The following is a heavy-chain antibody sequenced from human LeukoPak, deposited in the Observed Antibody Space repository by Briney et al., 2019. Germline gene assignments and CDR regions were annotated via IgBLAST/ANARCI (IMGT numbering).Heavy chain of an antibody. CDR3: ARGYCSSTSCHGRGPNWFDP. J-gene: IGHJ5*02. D-gene: IGHD2-2*01. V-gene: IGHV3-33*01. CDR2: IWYDGSNK. Sequence: GRSLRLSCAASGFTFSSYGMHWVRQAPGKGLEWVAVIWYDGSNKYYADSVKGRFTISRDNSKNTLYLQMNSLRAEDTAVYYCARGYCSSTSCHGRGPNWFDPWGQGTLVTVSS. CDR1: GFTFSSYG.